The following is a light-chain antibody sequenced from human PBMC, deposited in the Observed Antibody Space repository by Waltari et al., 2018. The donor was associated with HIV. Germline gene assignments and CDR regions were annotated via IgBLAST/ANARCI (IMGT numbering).Light chain of an antibody. CDR1: SANIENNY. Sequence: QSVLTQPLSVSAAPGQKVTISSSGSSANIENNYVSWYQQLPGTAPKLLIYDNNKRPSGIPDRFSGSKSGTSATLGITGLQTGDEADYYCGTWDSSLSAWVFGGGTKLTVL. CDR3: GTWDSSLSAWV. J-gene: IGLJ3*02. CDR2: DNN. V-gene: IGLV1-51*01.